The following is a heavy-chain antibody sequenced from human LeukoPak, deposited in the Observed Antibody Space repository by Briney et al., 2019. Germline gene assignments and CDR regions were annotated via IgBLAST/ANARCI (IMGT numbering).Heavy chain of an antibody. D-gene: IGHD3-3*01. CDR2: LHHSGIT. CDR3: ARHVNQLVTDFGPMGYFDY. CDR1: IYSISSGYY. Sequence: SETLSLTCAVSIYSISSGYYWGWIRQSPGRGLEWIGTLHHSGITYYNPSLKSRVTISVDTSKNQFSLNLSSVTAADTAVYYCARHVNQLVTDFGPMGYFDYWRHGTLVTVSS. J-gene: IGHJ4*01. V-gene: IGHV4-38-2*01.